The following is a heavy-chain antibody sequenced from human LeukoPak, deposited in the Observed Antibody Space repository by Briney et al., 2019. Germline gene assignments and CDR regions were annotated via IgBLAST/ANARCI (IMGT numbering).Heavy chain of an antibody. CDR1: GFTFSDYY. D-gene: IGHD2-21*02. Sequence: GGSLRLSCAASGFTFSDYYMSWIRQAPGKGLEWVSYISSSDSTIYYADSVKGRFTISRDNAKNSLYLQMNSLRAEDTAVYYCARDRTGGDRRFDPWGQGTLVTVSS. J-gene: IGHJ5*02. CDR3: ARDRTGGDRRFDP. V-gene: IGHV3-11*01. CDR2: ISSSDSTI.